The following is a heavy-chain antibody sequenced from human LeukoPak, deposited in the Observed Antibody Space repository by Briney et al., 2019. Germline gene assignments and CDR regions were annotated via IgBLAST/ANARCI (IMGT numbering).Heavy chain of an antibody. D-gene: IGHD1-26*01. CDR3: AREGVSGSYGMNWFDP. V-gene: IGHV1-8*03. CDR2: MNPNSGNT. J-gene: IGHJ5*02. CDR1: GYTFTSYD. Sequence: GASVKVSCKASGYTFTSYDINWVRQATGQGLEWMGWMNPNSGNTGYAQKFQGRVTITRNTSISTANMELSSLRSEDTAVYYCAREGVSGSYGMNWFDPWGQGTLVTVSS.